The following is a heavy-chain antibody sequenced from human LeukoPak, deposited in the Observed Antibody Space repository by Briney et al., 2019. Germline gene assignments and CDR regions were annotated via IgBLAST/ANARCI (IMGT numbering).Heavy chain of an antibody. Sequence: PSETLSLTCTVSGGSTSRYYWSWIRQPPGKGLEWIGYIYYSGSTNYNPSLRSRVTISVDTSKNQFSLKLSSVTAADTAVYYCAATYYYDSSGRQTWGVYYFDYWGQGTLVTVSS. V-gene: IGHV4-59*08. CDR2: IYYSGST. J-gene: IGHJ4*02. CDR1: GGSTSRYY. D-gene: IGHD3-22*01. CDR3: AATYYYDSSGRQTWGVYYFDY.